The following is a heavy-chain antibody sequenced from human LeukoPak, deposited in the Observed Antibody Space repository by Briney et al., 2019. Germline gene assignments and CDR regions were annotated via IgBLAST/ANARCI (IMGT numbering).Heavy chain of an antibody. Sequence: GGSLRLSCAASGFTFSSYGMHWVRQAPGKGLEWVAFIRYDGSNKYYADSVKGRFTISRDNAKNSLYLQMNSLRAEDTALYYCAKDYSPVAGTQGAFDIWGQGTMVTVSS. D-gene: IGHD6-19*01. CDR3: AKDYSPVAGTQGAFDI. CDR2: IRYDGSNK. J-gene: IGHJ3*02. CDR1: GFTFSSYG. V-gene: IGHV3-30*02.